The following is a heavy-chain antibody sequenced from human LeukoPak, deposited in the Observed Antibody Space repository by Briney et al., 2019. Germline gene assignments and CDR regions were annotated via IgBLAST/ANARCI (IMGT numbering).Heavy chain of an antibody. Sequence: GRSLGLSCAASGFTFDDYAMHWVRQAPGKGLEWVSGISWNSGSIGYADSVKGRFTISRDNAKNSLYPQMNSLRAEDMALYYCAKDKSRFLEWLSFDYWGQGTLVTVSS. CDR3: AKDKSRFLEWLSFDY. CDR1: GFTFDDYA. CDR2: ISWNSGSI. V-gene: IGHV3-9*03. D-gene: IGHD3-3*01. J-gene: IGHJ4*02.